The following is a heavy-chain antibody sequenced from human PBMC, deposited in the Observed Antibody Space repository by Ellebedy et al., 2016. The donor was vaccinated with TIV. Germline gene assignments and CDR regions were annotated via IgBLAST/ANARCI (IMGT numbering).Heavy chain of an antibody. CDR2: ISSNGGST. D-gene: IGHD5-18*01. Sequence: GGSLRLXCSASGFTFSSYAMHWVRQAPGKGLEYVSAISSNGGSTYYADSVKGRFTISRDNSKNTLYLQMNSLRAEDTAVYYCAREMDTAMVTYYYYGMDVWGQGTTVTVSS. CDR1: GFTFSSYA. CDR3: AREMDTAMVTYYYYGMDV. V-gene: IGHV3-64*04. J-gene: IGHJ6*02.